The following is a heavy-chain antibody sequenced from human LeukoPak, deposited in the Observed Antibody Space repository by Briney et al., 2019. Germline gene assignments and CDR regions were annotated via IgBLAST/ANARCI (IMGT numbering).Heavy chain of an antibody. CDR2: IYPADSDA. V-gene: IGHV5-51*01. Sequence: GESLRISSKGSAYGFPNYWIGWLRQMPGKGLEWMGIIYPADSDARYSPSFQGQVTLSADKSISTAYLQWSSLKASDTAIYYCARSSGSGWSFFDYWGQGTLVTVSS. J-gene: IGHJ4*02. CDR3: ARSSGSGWSFFDY. D-gene: IGHD6-19*01. CDR1: AYGFPNYW.